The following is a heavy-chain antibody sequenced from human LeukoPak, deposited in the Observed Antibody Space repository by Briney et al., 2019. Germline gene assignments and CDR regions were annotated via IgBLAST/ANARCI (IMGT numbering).Heavy chain of an antibody. V-gene: IGHV3-66*01. CDR3: AGLDRY. J-gene: IGHJ4*02. CDR1: GFTFSSYW. Sequence: GGSLRLSCAASGFTFSSYWMYWVRQAPGKGLEWVSIIYSGGSTYYTNSVKGRFTISRDNSKNTLYLQMNSLRAEDTAVYYCAGLDRYWGQGTLVTVSS. CDR2: IYSGGST.